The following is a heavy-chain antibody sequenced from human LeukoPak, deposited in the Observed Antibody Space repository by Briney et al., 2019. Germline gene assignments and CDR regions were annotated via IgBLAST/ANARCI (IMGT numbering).Heavy chain of an antibody. CDR1: GYTFTSYA. CDR3: AKDEEYMVRGVIIRGIVDY. CDR2: INAGNGNT. D-gene: IGHD3-10*01. Sequence: GASVKVSCKASGYTFTSYAMHWVRQAPGQRLEWMGWINAGNGNTKYSQKFQGRVTIIRDTSASTAYMELSSLRSEDTAVYYCAKDEEYMVRGVIIRGIVDYWGQGTLVTVSS. V-gene: IGHV1-3*01. J-gene: IGHJ4*02.